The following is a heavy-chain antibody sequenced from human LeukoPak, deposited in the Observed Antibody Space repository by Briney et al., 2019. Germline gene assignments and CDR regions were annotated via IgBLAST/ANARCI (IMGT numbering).Heavy chain of an antibody. CDR2: ISGSGGST. V-gene: IGHV3-23*01. CDR3: VKRVAYNSNDDY. Sequence: GGSLRLSCAASGFTFSSCAMRWVRQAPGKGLEWVSTISGSGGSTFYADSVKGRFTISRDNSKNTLYLQVNSLRAEDTAIYYCVKRVAYNSNDDYWGQGTLVTVSS. CDR1: GFTFSSCA. D-gene: IGHD4-11*01. J-gene: IGHJ4*02.